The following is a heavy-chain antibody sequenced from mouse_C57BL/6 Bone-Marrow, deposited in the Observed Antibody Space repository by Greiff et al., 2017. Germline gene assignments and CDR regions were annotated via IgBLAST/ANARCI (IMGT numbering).Heavy chain of an antibody. J-gene: IGHJ2*01. CDR2: IYPRSGNT. D-gene: IGHD1-1*01. CDR3: ARDYGKGVLFDY. Sequence: VQLQESGAELARPGASVKLSCKASGYTFTSYGISWVKQRTGQGLEWIGEIYPRSGNTYYNEKFKGKATLTADKSSSTAYMELRSLTSEDSAVYFCARDYGKGVLFDYWGQGTTLTVSS. CDR1: GYTFTSYG. V-gene: IGHV1-81*01.